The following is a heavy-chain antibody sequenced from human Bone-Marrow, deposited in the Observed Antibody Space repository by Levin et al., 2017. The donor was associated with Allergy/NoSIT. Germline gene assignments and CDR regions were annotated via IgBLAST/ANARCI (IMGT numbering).Heavy chain of an antibody. CDR2: IIGTGGNT. J-gene: IGHJ6*03. CDR1: GFTFRSYA. Sequence: GGSLRLSCAASGFTFRSYAMTWVRQAPGKGLEWVSTIIGTGGNTFYADSVKGRFTISRDNSKDTLFLQMNSLRAEDTAVYHCAKVHVGPYYYSMDVWGKGTKVTVSS. D-gene: IGHD3-16*01. V-gene: IGHV3-23*01. CDR3: AKVHVGPYYYSMDV.